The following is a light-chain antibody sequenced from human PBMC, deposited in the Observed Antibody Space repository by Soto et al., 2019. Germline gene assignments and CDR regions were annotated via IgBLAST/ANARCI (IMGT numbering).Light chain of an antibody. CDR3: QQYHTWPIT. Sequence: EIVMTQSPATLSVSPGERATLSCRASQSVSSDLAWYHQKPGQPPRLLIYGASTRATGIPARFSGSGSGTEFTLTISSLQSEDCAIYYCQQYHTWPITFGGGTKVDI. V-gene: IGKV3-15*01. CDR1: QSVSSD. CDR2: GAS. J-gene: IGKJ4*01.